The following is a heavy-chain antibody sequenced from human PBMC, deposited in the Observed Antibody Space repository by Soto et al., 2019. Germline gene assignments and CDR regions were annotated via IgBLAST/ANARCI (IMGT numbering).Heavy chain of an antibody. V-gene: IGHV1-69*13. D-gene: IGHD5-18*01. J-gene: IGHJ4*02. CDR1: GGTFSSYA. CDR3: ARDSSGYSYVPEVYFDY. Sequence: SVKVSCKASGGTFSSYAISWVRQAPGQGLEWMGGIIPIFGTANYAQKFQGRVTITADESTSTAHMELSSLRSEDTAVYYCARDSSGYSYVPEVYFDYWGQGTLVTVSS. CDR2: IIPIFGTA.